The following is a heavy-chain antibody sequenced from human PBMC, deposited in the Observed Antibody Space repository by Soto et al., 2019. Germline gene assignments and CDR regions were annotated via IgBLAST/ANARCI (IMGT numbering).Heavy chain of an antibody. J-gene: IGHJ6*02. Sequence: GASVKVSSKASGVTFSSYATSWVRQSPGQGLEWMGGIIPIFATANYAQKFQGRGTITADESTSTAYMELSSLRSEDTAVYYCARDLVPGPYYGMDVWGQGTTVTVSS. CDR2: IIPIFATA. V-gene: IGHV1-69*13. CDR3: ARDLVPGPYYGMDV. D-gene: IGHD6-6*01. CDR1: GVTFSSYA.